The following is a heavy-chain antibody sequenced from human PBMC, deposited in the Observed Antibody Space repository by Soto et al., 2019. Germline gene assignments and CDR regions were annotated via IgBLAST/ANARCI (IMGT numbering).Heavy chain of an antibody. CDR3: AKDKSIQRPNWFDP. CDR2: ISGSGGST. J-gene: IGHJ5*02. V-gene: IGHV3-23*01. D-gene: IGHD6-25*01. CDR1: GSTFSSYA. Sequence: PVGSLRLSCAASGSTFSSYAMSWVRQAPGKGLEWVSAISGSGGSTYCADSVKGRFTISRDNSKNTLYLQMNSLRAEDTAVYYCAKDKSIQRPNWFDPWGQGTLVTVSS.